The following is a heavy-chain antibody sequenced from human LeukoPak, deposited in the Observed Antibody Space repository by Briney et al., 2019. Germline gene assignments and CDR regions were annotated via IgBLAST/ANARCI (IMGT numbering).Heavy chain of an antibody. Sequence: PGGSLRLSCAASGFTFSSYGMHWVRHAPGKGLEWVAAISFDGSNKYYADSVKGRFTISRDNSKNTLYLQMNSLRAEDTAVYYCAKDDGLLWFGELSTTYGMDVWGQGTTVTVSS. V-gene: IGHV3-30*18. CDR3: AKDDGLLWFGELSTTYGMDV. CDR2: ISFDGSNK. J-gene: IGHJ6*02. CDR1: GFTFSSYG. D-gene: IGHD3-10*01.